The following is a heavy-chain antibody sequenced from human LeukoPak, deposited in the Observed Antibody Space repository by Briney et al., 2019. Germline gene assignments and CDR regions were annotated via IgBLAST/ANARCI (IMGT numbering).Heavy chain of an antibody. CDR1: GGSFSFYF. J-gene: IGHJ4*02. CDR3: ARDSDSGFQ. CDR2: IDNRGST. V-gene: IGHV4-34*01. Sequence: SETPSLTCTVSGGSFSFYFWHWIRQPPGEGLDWIGEIDNRGSTQYKPSLRSRGIISIDTSGNHFSLKLTSVTAADTAVYFCARDSDSGFQWGQGMLVTVSS. D-gene: IGHD3-16*01.